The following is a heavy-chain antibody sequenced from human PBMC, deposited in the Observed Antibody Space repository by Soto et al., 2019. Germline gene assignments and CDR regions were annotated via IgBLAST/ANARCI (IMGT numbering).Heavy chain of an antibody. Sequence: PGGSLRFSCAASGFTFSSYAMSWVRQAPGKGLEWVSAISGSGGSTYYADSVKGRFTISRDNSKNTLYLQMNSLRAEDTAVYYCAKGREFGIAANWFDPWGQGTLVTVSS. CDR1: GFTFSSYA. CDR3: AKGREFGIAANWFDP. D-gene: IGHD6-13*01. J-gene: IGHJ5*02. V-gene: IGHV3-23*01. CDR2: ISGSGGST.